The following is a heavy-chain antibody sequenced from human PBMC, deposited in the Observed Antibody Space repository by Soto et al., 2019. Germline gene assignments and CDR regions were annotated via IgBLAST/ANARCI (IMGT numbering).Heavy chain of an antibody. CDR2: IYSSGNT. J-gene: IGHJ6*02. Sequence: PSETLSLTCTVSGGSINSGGYYWSWIRQHPGKGLEWIGYIYSSGNTYYNPSLKSRVTMSIDTSESQFSLNLSSVTAADTAVYYCARNLPLQYYGMGVWGQGTTVTVSS. V-gene: IGHV4-31*03. CDR3: ARNLPLQYYGMGV. CDR1: GGSINSGGYY.